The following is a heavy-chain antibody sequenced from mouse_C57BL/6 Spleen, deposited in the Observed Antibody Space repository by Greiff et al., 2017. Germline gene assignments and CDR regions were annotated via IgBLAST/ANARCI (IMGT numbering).Heavy chain of an antibody. D-gene: IGHD2-1*01. CDR3: ARTGGYGNFYFDY. V-gene: IGHV5-4*01. CDR1: GFTFSSYA. CDR2: ISDGGSYT. J-gene: IGHJ2*01. Sequence: EVQLVASGGGLVKPGGSLKLSCAASGFTFSSYAMSWVRQTPDKRLEWVATISDGGSYTYYPDNVKGRFTISRDNAKNNLYLQMNHLKSEDTAMYYCARTGGYGNFYFDYWGQGTTLTVSS.